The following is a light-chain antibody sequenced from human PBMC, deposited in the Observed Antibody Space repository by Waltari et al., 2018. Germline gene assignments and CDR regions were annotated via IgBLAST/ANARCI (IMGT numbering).Light chain of an antibody. CDR3: ASYTSVSTLVV. J-gene: IGLJ2*01. Sequence: QSALTQPASVSGSPGQSITISCSGASSDIGGSTFVSCTQHHPDTDPRLMICEVRKRASGVLTGFSVTKSDNTASLTISGLEAEDEGDYYCASYTSVSTLVVFGGGTKLTVL. CDR2: EVR. CDR1: SSDIGGSTF. V-gene: IGLV2-14*01.